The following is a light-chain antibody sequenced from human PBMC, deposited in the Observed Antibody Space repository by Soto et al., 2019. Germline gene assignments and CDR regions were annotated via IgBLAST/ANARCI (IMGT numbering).Light chain of an antibody. V-gene: IGKV3-11*01. CDR2: DVS. CDR1: QSVSNY. J-gene: IGKJ5*01. CDR3: QQYINWPIT. Sequence: EIVLTQSPVTPSFSPGEGAPLSRRASQSVSNYLAWYQQKPGQAPRLLIYDVSTRATGIPDRFSGSGSGTDFTLTFSSLEPEDFAVYYCQQYINWPITFGQGTRLEI.